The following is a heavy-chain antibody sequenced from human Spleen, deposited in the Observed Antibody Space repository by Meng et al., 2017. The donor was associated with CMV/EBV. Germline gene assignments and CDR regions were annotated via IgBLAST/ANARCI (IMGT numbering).Heavy chain of an antibody. D-gene: IGHD6-6*01. V-gene: IGHV3-13*01. CDR1: GFTFSSYD. Sequence: GEFLKFSSASAGFTFSSYDMHWVRQATGKRLEWVSAIGNDGDTYYPGSVKGRFTISRENAKNSLYLQMNSLRAGDTAVYYCARAARRYYYGIDVWGQGTTVTVSS. CDR3: ARAARRYYYGIDV. J-gene: IGHJ6*02. CDR2: IGNDGDT.